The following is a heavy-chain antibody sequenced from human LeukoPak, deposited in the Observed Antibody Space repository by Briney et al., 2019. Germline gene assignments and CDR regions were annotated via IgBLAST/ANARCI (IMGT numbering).Heavy chain of an antibody. CDR3: AREVILNAAYCSDCNSGQFFDH. V-gene: IGHV1-18*04. CDR1: GYMFNPYG. J-gene: IGHJ4*02. CDR2: ISSYNGNT. D-gene: IGHD2-15*01. Sequence: ASVKVSCKASGYMFNPYGISWVRQAPGQGLEWMGWISSYNGNTNYPQKFQGRVTVTTDTSTTTAYMELTSLTSDDTAMYYCAREVILNAAYCSDCNSGQFFDHWGQGTLVTVSS.